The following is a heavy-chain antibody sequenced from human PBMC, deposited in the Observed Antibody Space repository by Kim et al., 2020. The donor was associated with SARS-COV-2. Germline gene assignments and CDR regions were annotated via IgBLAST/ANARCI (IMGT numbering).Heavy chain of an antibody. CDR1: GGSISSSSYY. D-gene: IGHD2-2*02. CDR2: IYYSGST. Sequence: SETLSLTCTVSGGSISSSSYYWGWIRQPPGKGLEWIGSIYYSGSTYYNPSLKSRVTISVDTSKNQFSLKLSSVTAADTAVYYCARHRIYCSSTSCYTTGGFDTWGKGTLVTVSS. CDR3: ARHRIYCSSTSCYTTGGFDT. V-gene: IGHV4-39*01. J-gene: IGHJ5*02.